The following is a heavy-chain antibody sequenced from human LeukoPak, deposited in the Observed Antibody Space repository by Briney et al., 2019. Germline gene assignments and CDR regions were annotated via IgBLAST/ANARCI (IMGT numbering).Heavy chain of an antibody. J-gene: IGHJ5*02. Sequence: SETLSLTCTVSGGSISSYYWSWIRQPPGKGLEWIGEINHSGSTNYNPSLKSRVTISVDTSKNQFSLKLSSVTAADTAVYYCARGIRRSWLPLNWFDPWGQGTLVTVSS. CDR3: ARGIRRSWLPLNWFDP. D-gene: IGHD5-12*01. CDR1: GGSISSYY. CDR2: INHSGST. V-gene: IGHV4-34*01.